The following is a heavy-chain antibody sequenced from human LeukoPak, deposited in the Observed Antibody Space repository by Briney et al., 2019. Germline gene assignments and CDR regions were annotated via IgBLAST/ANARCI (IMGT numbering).Heavy chain of an antibody. CDR2: IQYDGSNE. CDR3: AKDRGFRYFFDY. D-gene: IGHD1-26*01. J-gene: IGHJ4*02. CDR1: GFTFSSNG. V-gene: IGHV3-30*02. Sequence: GGSLRLSCAASGFTFSSNGMHWVRQAPGKGREGVAFIQYDGSNEYYADSVKGRFTISRDNSKNTLFLQMNSLRAEDTAVYYCAKDRGFRYFFDYWGQGTLVTVSS.